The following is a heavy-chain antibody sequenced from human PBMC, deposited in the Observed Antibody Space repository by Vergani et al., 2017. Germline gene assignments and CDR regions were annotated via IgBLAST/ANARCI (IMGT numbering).Heavy chain of an antibody. CDR3: ARDVRVVPAAAYYMAV. CDR2: INPNSGGT. V-gene: IGHV1-2*02. J-gene: IGHJ6*03. Sequence: QVHLVQSGAEVKKPGASVKVSCKASGYTFTGYYMHWVRQAPGQGLEWMEWINPNSGGTKYAQKFQGRVTMTRDTSISTAYMELSRLRSDDTAMYYCARDVRVVPAAAYYMAVWSKGTTVTVSS. CDR1: GYTFTGYY. D-gene: IGHD2-2*01.